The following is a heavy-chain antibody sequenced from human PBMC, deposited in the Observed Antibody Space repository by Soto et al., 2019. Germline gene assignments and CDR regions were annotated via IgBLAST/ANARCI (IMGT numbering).Heavy chain of an antibody. CDR3: ARDFTKQVWYYYYYMDV. J-gene: IGHJ6*03. Sequence: GGSLRLSCAASGFTFSSYSMNWVRQAPGKGLEWVSSISSSSSYIYYADSVKGRFTISRDNAKNSLYLQMNSLRAEDTAVYYCARDFTKQVWYYYYYMDVWGKGTTVTVSS. CDR1: GFTFSSYS. CDR2: ISSSSSYI. V-gene: IGHV3-21*01. D-gene: IGHD3-16*01.